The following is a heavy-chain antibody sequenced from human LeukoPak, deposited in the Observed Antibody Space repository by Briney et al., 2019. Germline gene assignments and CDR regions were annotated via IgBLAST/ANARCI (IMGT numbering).Heavy chain of an antibody. CDR2: IRGSGGST. Sequence: PGGSLRLSCAASGFTFSSYAMRWVRQAPWRGLEGVSAIRGSGGSTYYADSVKGRFTISRDNSKNTLYLQMNSLRAEDTAVYYCASDYYDSSGYSEPYDYWGQGTLVTVSS. CDR1: GFTFSSYA. CDR3: ASDYYDSSGYSEPYDY. V-gene: IGHV3-23*01. D-gene: IGHD3-22*01. J-gene: IGHJ4*02.